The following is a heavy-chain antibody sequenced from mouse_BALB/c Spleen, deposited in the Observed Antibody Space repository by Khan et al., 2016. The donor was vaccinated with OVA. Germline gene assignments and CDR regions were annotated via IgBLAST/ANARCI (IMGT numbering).Heavy chain of an antibody. V-gene: IGHV5-17*02. CDR2: ISGDSNTI. Sequence: EVQLVESGGGLVQPGGSRKLSCAASGFTFNSYGMHWVRQAPEKGLEWVAYISGDSNTIYYADTVKGRFTISRDNPENTLFLQMTSLMSEDTALYYCATSYFYGYYFDYWGPGTTLTVS. J-gene: IGHJ2*01. CDR1: GFTFNSYG. D-gene: IGHD1-1*01. CDR3: ATSYFYGYYFDY.